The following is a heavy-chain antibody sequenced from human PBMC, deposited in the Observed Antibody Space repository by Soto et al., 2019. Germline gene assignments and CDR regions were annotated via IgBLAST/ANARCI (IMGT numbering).Heavy chain of an antibody. D-gene: IGHD3-3*01. Sequence: TLALTCAISGISFSSGRYAWWWMRQTPGKGLEWIGTIYYSGTTHYSPSLKSRVFISVDTSKNQFFLEVTSVTAADTAKYYCTRSRFFDWIPSIPGLDYWGPGTWVTVSS. CDR3: TRSRFFDWIPSIPGLDY. CDR1: GISFSSGRYA. V-gene: IGHV4-30-2*03. CDR2: IYYSGTT. J-gene: IGHJ4*02.